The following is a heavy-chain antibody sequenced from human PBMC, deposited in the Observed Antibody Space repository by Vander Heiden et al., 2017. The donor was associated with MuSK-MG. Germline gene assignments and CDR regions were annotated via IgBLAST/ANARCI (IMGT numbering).Heavy chain of an antibody. V-gene: IGHV1-24*01. CDR1: GYTLTGSP. Sequence: QVHLVQPGAEVKHPGPAVKVSGKRSGYTLTGSPMHWVRQAPGKGLEWMGGFAPEDGETIYAQKFQGRVTMTEDTSTDTAYMELSSLRSEDTAVYYCATVDFEWLRPRTYYFDYWGQGTLVTVSS. CDR3: ATVDFEWLRPRTYYFDY. CDR2: FAPEDGET. J-gene: IGHJ4*02. D-gene: IGHD5-12*01.